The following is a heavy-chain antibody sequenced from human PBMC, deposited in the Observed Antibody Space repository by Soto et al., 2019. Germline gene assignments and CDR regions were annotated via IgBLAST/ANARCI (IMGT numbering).Heavy chain of an antibody. CDR1: GFTFSSYS. Sequence: PGGSLRLSCAASGFTFSSYSMTWVRQAPGKGLEWVSGISDSGGNTWYADSVKGRSTISRDNSKNTLFLQMNSLRAEDTAVYFCSKWSGFGDAWGQGTLVTVSS. D-gene: IGHD3-10*01. J-gene: IGHJ5*02. V-gene: IGHV3-23*01. CDR3: SKWSGFGDA. CDR2: ISDSGGNT.